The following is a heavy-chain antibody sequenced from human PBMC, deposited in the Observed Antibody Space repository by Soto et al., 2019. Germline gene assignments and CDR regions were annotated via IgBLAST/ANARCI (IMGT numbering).Heavy chain of an antibody. D-gene: IGHD2-15*01. CDR2: IYHSGRT. Sequence: SETLSLTCAVSGGSISSGGYSWSWIRQPPGKGLEWIGYIYHSGRTYYNPSLKSRVTISVDRSKNQFSLKLSSVTPEDTAVYYCARARKDPELYCSGGSCYNWFDPWGQGTLVTV. V-gene: IGHV4-30-2*01. CDR1: GGSISSGGYS. J-gene: IGHJ5*02. CDR3: ARARKDPELYCSGGSCYNWFDP.